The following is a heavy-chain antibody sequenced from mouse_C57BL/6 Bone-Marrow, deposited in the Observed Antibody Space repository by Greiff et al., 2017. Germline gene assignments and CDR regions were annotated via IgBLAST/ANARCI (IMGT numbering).Heavy chain of an antibody. Sequence: EVMLVESEGGLVQPGSSMKLSCTASGFTFSDSYMAWVRQVPEKGLEWVANINYDGSSTYYLDSLKSRFIISSDNAKNILYLQMSSLKSEDTATYYCARDLTGTGLFAYWGQGTLVTVSA. CDR2: INYDGSST. D-gene: IGHD4-1*01. CDR1: GFTFSDSY. CDR3: ARDLTGTGLFAY. J-gene: IGHJ3*01. V-gene: IGHV5-16*01.